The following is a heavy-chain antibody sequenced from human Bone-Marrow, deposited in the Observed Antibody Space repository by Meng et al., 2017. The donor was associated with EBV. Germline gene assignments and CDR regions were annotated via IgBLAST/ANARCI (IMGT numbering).Heavy chain of an antibody. J-gene: IGHJ4*02. D-gene: IGHD3-10*01. V-gene: IGHV1-69*06. CDR1: GGTFSSYA. CDR2: IIPIFGTA. Sequence: QVQVVQSGDEVKKPGSSVKVSCKASGGTFSSYAISWVRQAPGQGLEWMGGIIPIFGTANYAQKFQGRVTITADKSTSTAYMELSSLRSEDTAVYYCARDRHITMVQGKRGFNYWGQGTLVTVSS. CDR3: ARDRHITMVQGKRGFNY.